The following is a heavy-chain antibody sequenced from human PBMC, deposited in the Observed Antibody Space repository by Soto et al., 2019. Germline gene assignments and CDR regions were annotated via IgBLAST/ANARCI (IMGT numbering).Heavy chain of an antibody. D-gene: IGHD6-19*01. V-gene: IGHV3-74*01. CDR2: INGDGSST. CDR3: ASALNSSGWYYWYFDL. J-gene: IGHJ2*01. CDR1: RFTFRSYW. Sequence: GGSLRLSCAASRFTFRSYWMHWVRQAPGKGLVWVSRINGDGSSTSYADPVRGRFTISRDNSKNTLYLQMNSLRAEDTAVYYCASALNSSGWYYWYFDLWGRGTLVTVSS.